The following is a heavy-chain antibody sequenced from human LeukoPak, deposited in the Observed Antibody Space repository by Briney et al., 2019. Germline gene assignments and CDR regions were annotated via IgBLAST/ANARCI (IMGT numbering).Heavy chain of an antibody. J-gene: IGHJ4*02. CDR2: INPSAGST. D-gene: IGHD4-17*01. CDR1: GYTFTNYY. Sequence: ASVKVSCKASGYTFTNYYSHWVRQAPGQGLEWMGIINPSAGSTSYAQKFQGRVTMTRDTSTSTVYMELSSLRSEDTAVYYCARENGDFDYWGQGTLVTVSS. V-gene: IGHV1-46*01. CDR3: ARENGDFDY.